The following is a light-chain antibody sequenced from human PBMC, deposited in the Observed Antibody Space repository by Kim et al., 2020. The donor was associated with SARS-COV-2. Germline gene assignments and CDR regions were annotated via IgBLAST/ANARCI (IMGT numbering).Light chain of an antibody. Sequence: QSVLTQPPSVSGAPGQRVTISCTGSSSNIGAGYDVHWYQQLPGTAPKLLIHGNSNPPSGVPDRFSGSKSGTSASLAITGLQAEDEADYYCQSYDSSRGRVFGGGTQLTVL. J-gene: IGLJ3*02. CDR2: GNS. CDR1: SSNIGAGYD. V-gene: IGLV1-40*01. CDR3: QSYDSSRGRV.